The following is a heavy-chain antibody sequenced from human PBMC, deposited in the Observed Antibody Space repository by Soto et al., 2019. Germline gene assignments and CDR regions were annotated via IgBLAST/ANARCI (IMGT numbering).Heavy chain of an antibody. Sequence: SETLSLTCTVSGGSISSGGYYWSWIRQHPGKGLEWIGYIYYRGSTYYNPSLKSRVTISVDTSKNQFSLKLSSVTAADTAVYYCARDHYYGSGSHSYGMDVWGQGTTVTVSS. CDR3: ARDHYYGSGSHSYGMDV. V-gene: IGHV4-31*03. J-gene: IGHJ6*02. CDR1: GGSISSGGYY. D-gene: IGHD3-10*01. CDR2: IYYRGST.